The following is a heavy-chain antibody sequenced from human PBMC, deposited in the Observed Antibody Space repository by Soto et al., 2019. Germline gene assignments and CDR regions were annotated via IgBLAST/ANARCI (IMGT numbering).Heavy chain of an antibody. Sequence: EVQLLESGGGLVQPGGSLRLSCAASGFTFSSYAMSWVRQAPGKGLEWVSAISGSGGSTYYADSMKGRFTISRDNSKNTLYLQMNSLRAEDTAVYYCAKPGADCSGGSCYLFDYWGQGTLVTVSS. CDR2: ISGSGGST. CDR1: GFTFSSYA. J-gene: IGHJ4*02. CDR3: AKPGADCSGGSCYLFDY. V-gene: IGHV3-23*01. D-gene: IGHD2-15*01.